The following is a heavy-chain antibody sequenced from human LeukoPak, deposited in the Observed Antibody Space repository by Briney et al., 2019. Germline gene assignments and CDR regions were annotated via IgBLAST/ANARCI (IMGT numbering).Heavy chain of an antibody. CDR3: AREVGYSYGYLNWFDP. Sequence: PGGSLRLSCAASGFTFDDYGMSWVRQAPGKGLEWVSGINWNGGSTGYADSVKGRFTISRDNAKNSLYLQMNSLRAEDTAVYYCAREVGYSYGYLNWFDPWGQGTLVTVSS. V-gene: IGHV3-20*04. CDR1: GFTFDDYG. J-gene: IGHJ5*02. D-gene: IGHD5-18*01. CDR2: INWNGGST.